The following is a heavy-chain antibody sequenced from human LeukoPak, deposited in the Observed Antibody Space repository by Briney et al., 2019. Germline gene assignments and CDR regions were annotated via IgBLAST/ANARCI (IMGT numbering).Heavy chain of an antibody. CDR2: IKQDGSEK. D-gene: IGHD3-22*01. J-gene: IGHJ4*02. CDR3: AKDLPISTGYYDSSGYYEGGFDY. Sequence: PGGSLRLSCAASGFTFSSYWMSWVRQAPGKGLEWVANIKQDGSEKYYVDSVKGRFTISRDNAKKSLHLQMNSLRAEDTAVYYCAKDLPISTGYYDSSGYYEGGFDYWGQGTLVTVSS. V-gene: IGHV3-7*01. CDR1: GFTFSSYW.